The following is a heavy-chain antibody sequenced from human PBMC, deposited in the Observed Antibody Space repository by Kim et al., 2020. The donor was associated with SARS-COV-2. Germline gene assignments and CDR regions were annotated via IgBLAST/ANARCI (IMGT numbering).Heavy chain of an antibody. CDR3: TSWTYYYGSGSYYNPGDV. CDR1: GFTFSGSA. CDR2: IRSKANSYAT. V-gene: IGHV3-73*01. Sequence: VGSLRLSCAASGFTFSGSAMHWVRQASGKGLEWVGRIRSKANSYATAYAASVKGRFTISRDDSKNTAYLQMNSLKTEDTAVYYCTSWTYYYGSGSYYNPGDVWGQGTTVTVSS. D-gene: IGHD3-10*01. J-gene: IGHJ6*02.